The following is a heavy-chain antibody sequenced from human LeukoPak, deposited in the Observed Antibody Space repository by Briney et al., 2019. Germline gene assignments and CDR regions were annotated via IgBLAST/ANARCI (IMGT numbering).Heavy chain of an antibody. CDR2: ISPYNGNT. Sequence: ASVKVSCKASGYKFTNYGISWVRQAPGQGLEWMGWISPYNGNTNYAQKLQGRVTMTTDTSTSTAYMELRSLRSDDTAMYYCAKSFGGGYYYGFDYWGQGTLVTVSS. CDR1: GYKFTNYG. V-gene: IGHV1-18*01. J-gene: IGHJ4*02. CDR3: AKSFGGGYYYGFDY. D-gene: IGHD3-22*01.